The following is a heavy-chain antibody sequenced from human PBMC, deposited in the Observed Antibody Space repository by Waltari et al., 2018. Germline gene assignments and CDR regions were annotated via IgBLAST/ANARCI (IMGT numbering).Heavy chain of an antibody. CDR1: GFTFSSYA. Sequence: QVQLVESGGGVVQPGRSLRLSCAASGFTFSSYAWHWVRQAPGKGLEWVAVISYDGSNKYYADSVKGRFTISRDNSKNTLYLQMNSLRAEDTAVYYCARGLNEDYWGQGTLVTVSS. D-gene: IGHD1-1*01. CDR3: ARGLNEDY. V-gene: IGHV3-30-3*01. J-gene: IGHJ4*02. CDR2: ISYDGSNK.